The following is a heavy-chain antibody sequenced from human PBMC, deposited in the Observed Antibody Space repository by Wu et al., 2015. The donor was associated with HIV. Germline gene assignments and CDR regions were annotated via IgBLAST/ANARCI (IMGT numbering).Heavy chain of an antibody. CDR2: MNPNSGSA. CDR3: ARARNSYFDMDV. CDR1: GYTFISYD. J-gene: IGHJ6*03. V-gene: IGHV1-8*01. Sequence: QVQLVQSGAEVKEPGASVKVSCKTSGYTFISYDINWVRQATGQGLEWMGWMNPNSGSAVSVQKFQGRVTFTRNTSTRTAYMELSDLRSEDTAVYYCARARNSYFDMDVWGKGPRSSS.